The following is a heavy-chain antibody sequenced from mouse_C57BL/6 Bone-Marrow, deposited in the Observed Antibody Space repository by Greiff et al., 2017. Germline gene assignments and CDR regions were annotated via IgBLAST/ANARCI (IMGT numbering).Heavy chain of an antibody. CDR1: GFSLSTFGMG. J-gene: IGHJ1*03. CDR2: IWWDDDK. Sequence: ESGPGILQPSQTLSLTCSFSGFSLSTFGMGVGWIRQPSGKGLEWLAHIWWDDDKYYNPALKSRLTISKDTSKNQVFLQITNVDTADTATYYCARIGECITTVAAFDVWGTGTTVTVSS. CDR3: ARIGECITTVAAFDV. V-gene: IGHV8-8*01. D-gene: IGHD1-1*01.